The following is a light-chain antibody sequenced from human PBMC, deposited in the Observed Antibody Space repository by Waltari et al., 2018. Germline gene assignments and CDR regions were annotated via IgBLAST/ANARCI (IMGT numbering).Light chain of an antibody. Sequence: EIVVTQSPATLSVSPGERVTLSCRAGQNVGTSLAWYQQKPGQTPRLLIFGAYSRASGVPARFSGSGSGTDFTLAISSLQSEDFAVYYCQQYEDWPRHSFGGGTKVQIE. V-gene: IGKV3-15*01. J-gene: IGKJ4*01. CDR3: QQYEDWPRHS. CDR1: QNVGTS. CDR2: GAY.